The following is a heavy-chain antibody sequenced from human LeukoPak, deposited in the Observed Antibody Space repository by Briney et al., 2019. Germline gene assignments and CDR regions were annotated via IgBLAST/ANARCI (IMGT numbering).Heavy chain of an antibody. CDR3: ARGPGYSYGFPFDY. V-gene: IGHV4-59*01. CDR2: IYYSGST. J-gene: IGHJ4*02. Sequence: SETLSLTCTVSGGSISSYYWSWIRQPPGKGLEWIGYIYYSGSTNYNPSLKSRVTISVDTSKNQFSLKLSSVTAADTAVYYCARGPGYSYGFPFDYWGQGTLVTVSS. D-gene: IGHD5-18*01. CDR1: GGSISSYY.